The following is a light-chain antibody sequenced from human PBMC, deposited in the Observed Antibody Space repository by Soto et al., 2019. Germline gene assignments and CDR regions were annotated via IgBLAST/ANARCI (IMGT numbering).Light chain of an antibody. CDR3: AAWDDSLSGVV. CDR2: NNN. J-gene: IGLJ2*01. V-gene: IGLV1-47*02. CDR1: SSNLGTNY. Sequence: QSVLTQPPSASGTPGQRITISCSGSSSNLGTNYVFWYQQLPGAAPKLLIYNNNQRPSGVPDRFSGSKSGTSASLAISGLRSEDEDDYYCAAWDDSLSGVVFGGGTKLTVL.